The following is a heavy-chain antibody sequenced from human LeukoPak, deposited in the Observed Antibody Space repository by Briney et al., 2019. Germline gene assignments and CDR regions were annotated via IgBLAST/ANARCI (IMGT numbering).Heavy chain of an antibody. CDR1: GGSISSSSYY. D-gene: IGHD4-11*01. CDR2: IYYSGST. V-gene: IGHV4-39*01. CDR3: ARHPTYSNYGLDH. Sequence: SETLSLTCTVSGGSISSSSYYWGWIRQPPGKGLEWIGSIYYSGSTYYNPSLKSRVTISVDTSKNQFSLKLSSVTAADTAVYYCARHPTYSNYGLDHWGQGTLVTVSS. J-gene: IGHJ4*02.